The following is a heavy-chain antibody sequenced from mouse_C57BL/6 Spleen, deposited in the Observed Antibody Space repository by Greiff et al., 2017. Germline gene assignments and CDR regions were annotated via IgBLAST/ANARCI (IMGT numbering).Heavy chain of an antibody. D-gene: IGHD2-1*01. Sequence: EVQLQESGPELVKPGASVKIPCKASGYTFTDYNMDWVKQSHGKSLEWIGDINPNNGGTIYNQKFKGKATLTVDKSSSTAYMELRSLTSEDTAVYYCARYYGNCGFYAMDYWGQGTSVTVSS. CDR3: ARYYGNCGFYAMDY. J-gene: IGHJ4*01. CDR1: GYTFTDYN. CDR2: INPNNGGT. V-gene: IGHV1-18*01.